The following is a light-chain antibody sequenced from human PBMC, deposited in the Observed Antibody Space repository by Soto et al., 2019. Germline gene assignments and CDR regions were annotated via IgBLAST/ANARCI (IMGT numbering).Light chain of an antibody. J-gene: IGKJ5*01. CDR2: GAS. CDR3: QKYGSSPFN. Sequence: EIVLTQSPVILSFSLGEIATLSCSVSEIISSTSLAWYQQKPGQAPRLLIYGASTRATGVPDRFSGSESGTDFTLSISRLEPDDFVVYYCQKYGSSPFNFGQGTRLEIK. V-gene: IGKV3-20*01. CDR1: EIISSTS.